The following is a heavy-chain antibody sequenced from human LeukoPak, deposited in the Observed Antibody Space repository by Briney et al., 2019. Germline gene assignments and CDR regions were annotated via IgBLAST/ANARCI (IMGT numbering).Heavy chain of an antibody. CDR2: ISISGSTI. CDR3: ARSGWYYDILTGFDY. V-gene: IGHV3-48*03. J-gene: IGHJ4*02. Sequence: PGGSLRLSCAASGFTFSSFEMNWVRQAPGKGLEWVSYISISGSTIYYADSVKGRFTISRDNAKNSLYLQMSSLRAEDTAVYYCARSGWYYDILTGFDYWGQGTLVTVSS. D-gene: IGHD3-9*01. CDR1: GFTFSSFE.